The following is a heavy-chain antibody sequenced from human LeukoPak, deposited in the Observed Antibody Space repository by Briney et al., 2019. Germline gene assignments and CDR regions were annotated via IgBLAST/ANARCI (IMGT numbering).Heavy chain of an antibody. Sequence: GGSLRLSCAASGFTFSSYAVSWVRQAPGTGLEWVSTISGGGGNTYYADSVKGRFTISRDNSKNTLYLQMNSLRAEDTAVYYCAKDHGYNTPYYFDYWGQGTLVTVSS. V-gene: IGHV3-23*01. D-gene: IGHD5-24*01. CDR1: GFTFSSYA. J-gene: IGHJ4*02. CDR2: ISGGGGNT. CDR3: AKDHGYNTPYYFDY.